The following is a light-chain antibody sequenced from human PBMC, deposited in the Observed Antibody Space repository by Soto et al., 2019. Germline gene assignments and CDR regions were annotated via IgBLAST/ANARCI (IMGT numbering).Light chain of an antibody. CDR3: SSCTDSNTLV. J-gene: IGLJ3*02. Sequence: QSVLTQPPSASGSPEQSVTISCTGTSSDVGGYNSVSWYQQHPGRAPKLLIYEVSKRPSGVPDRFSGSKSGNTASLTVSGLQTEDEADYYCSSCTDSNTLVFGAGTKLTVL. CDR2: EVS. CDR1: SSDVGGYNS. V-gene: IGLV2-8*01.